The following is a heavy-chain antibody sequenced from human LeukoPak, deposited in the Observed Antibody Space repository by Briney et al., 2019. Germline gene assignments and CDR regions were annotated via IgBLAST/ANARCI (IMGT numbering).Heavy chain of an antibody. CDR3: ARESLDI. V-gene: IGHV1-8*01. CDR2: MNPNSGNT. Sequence: ASVKVSCKASGHTFTSYDINWVRQATGQGLERMGWMNPNSGNTGYARKFQGRVTMTRNTSISTAYMELSSLRSEDTAVYYCARESLDIWGQGTMVTVSS. J-gene: IGHJ3*02. CDR1: GHTFTSYD.